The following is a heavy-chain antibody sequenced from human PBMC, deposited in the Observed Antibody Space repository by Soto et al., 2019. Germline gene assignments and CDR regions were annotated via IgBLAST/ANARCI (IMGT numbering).Heavy chain of an antibody. D-gene: IGHD4-17*01. J-gene: IGHJ1*01. CDR1: GGSISSSSYY. Sequence: QLQLQESGPGLVKPSETLSLTCTVSGGSISSSSYYWGWIRQPPGKGLEWIGSIYYSGSTYYNPSLKGRVTITVDTSKNQFALKLSSVTAADTAVYYCARTGDYGDYSEYFQHWGQGTLVTVSS. CDR2: IYYSGST. CDR3: ARTGDYGDYSEYFQH. V-gene: IGHV4-39*01.